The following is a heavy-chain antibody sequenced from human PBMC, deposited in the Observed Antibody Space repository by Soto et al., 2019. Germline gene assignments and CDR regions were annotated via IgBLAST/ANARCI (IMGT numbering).Heavy chain of an antibody. D-gene: IGHD6-19*01. CDR3: ARASSGWDFDY. CDR1: GYTFTGYC. CDR2: INPNSGGT. J-gene: IGHJ4*02. Sequence: ASVKVSCKASGYTFTGYCMHWVRQAPGQGLEWMGWINPNSGGTNYAQKFQGWVTMTRDTSISTAYMELSRLRSDDTAVYYCARASSGWDFDYWGQGTLVTVSS. V-gene: IGHV1-2*04.